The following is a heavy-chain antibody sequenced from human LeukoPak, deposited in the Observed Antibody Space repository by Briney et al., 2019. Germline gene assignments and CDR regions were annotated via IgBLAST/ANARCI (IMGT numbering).Heavy chain of an antibody. D-gene: IGHD2-2*02. CDR1: VGTFNSYT. V-gene: IGHV1-69*02. J-gene: IGHJ5*02. Sequence: SVKVSHQASVGTFNSYTISWVRQAPGQGLEWMGRTIPILGIANYAQKFQGRVTITADKSTSTAYMELSSLRSEDTAVYYCARLAVVVPAAIWESGWFDHWGQGTLVTVSS. CDR2: TIPILGIA. CDR3: ARLAVVVPAAIWESGWFDH.